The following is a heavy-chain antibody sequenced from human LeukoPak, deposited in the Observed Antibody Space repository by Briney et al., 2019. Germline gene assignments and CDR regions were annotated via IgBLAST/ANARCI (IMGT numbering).Heavy chain of an antibody. CDR2: IYYSGST. CDR3: ARRAWELGAFDI. J-gene: IGHJ3*02. CDR1: GGSIGSSSYY. Sequence: SETLSLTWTVSGGSIGSSSYYWGWIRQPPGKGLEWIGSIYYSGSTYYNPSLKSRVTISVDTSKNQFSLKLSSVTAADTAVYYCARRAWELGAFDIWGQGTMVTVSS. V-gene: IGHV4-39*07. D-gene: IGHD1-26*01.